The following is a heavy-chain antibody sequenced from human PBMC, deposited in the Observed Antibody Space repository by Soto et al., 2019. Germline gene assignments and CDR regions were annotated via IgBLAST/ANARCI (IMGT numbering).Heavy chain of an antibody. CDR1: GFTFSSYA. J-gene: IGHJ6*02. V-gene: IGHV3-23*01. D-gene: IGHD3-10*01. CDR3: ARSFRGDKVYYYYGMDV. CDR2: ISGSGGST. Sequence: EVQLLESGGGLVQPGGSLRLSCAASGFTFSSYAMSWVRQAPGKGLEWVSAISGSGGSTYYADSVKGRFTISRDNSKNTLYLQMNSLRAEDTAVYYCARSFRGDKVYYYYGMDVWGQGTTVTVSS.